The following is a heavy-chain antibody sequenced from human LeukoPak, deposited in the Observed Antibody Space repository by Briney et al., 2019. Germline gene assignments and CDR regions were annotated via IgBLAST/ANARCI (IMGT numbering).Heavy chain of an antibody. CDR3: AKGQYYDSSGVDY. D-gene: IGHD3-22*01. Sequence: PGGSLRLSCAASGFTFDDYAMHWVRQAPGKGLEWVSGISWNSGSIGYADSVKGRFTISRDNAKNSLYLQMNSLRAEDTALYYCAKGQYYDSSGVDYWGQGTLVTVSS. CDR1: GFTFDDYA. V-gene: IGHV3-9*01. J-gene: IGHJ4*02. CDR2: ISWNSGSI.